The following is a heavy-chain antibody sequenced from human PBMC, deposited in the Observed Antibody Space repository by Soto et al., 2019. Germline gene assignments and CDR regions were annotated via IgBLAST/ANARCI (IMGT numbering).Heavy chain of an antibody. CDR3: AKDSWGGTGSGWSHYS. CDR2: ISGSGGRT. Sequence: GSLRLSCAASGFTFSSYAMTWVRQVPGKGLEWVSSISGSGGRTYYADSVKGRFTIARDHSKNTLYLQMNSLRAEDTAVYFCAKDSWGGTGSGWSHYSWGQGTQVTVSS. V-gene: IGHV3-23*01. CDR1: GFTFSSYA. J-gene: IGHJ4*02. D-gene: IGHD6-19*01.